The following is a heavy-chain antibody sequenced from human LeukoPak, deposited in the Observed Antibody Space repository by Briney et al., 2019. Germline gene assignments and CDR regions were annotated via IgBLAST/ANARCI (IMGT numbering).Heavy chain of an antibody. J-gene: IGHJ4*02. CDR2: IYYSGST. CDR3: ARRQGYSSGWYRGYYFDY. CDR1: GGSISSYY. V-gene: IGHV4-59*08. Sequence: PSETLSLTCTVSGGSISSYYWSWIRQPPGKGLEWIGYIYYSGSTNYNPSLKSRVTISVDTSKNQFSLKLSSVTAADTAVYYCARRQGYSSGWYRGYYFDYWGQGTLVTVSP. D-gene: IGHD6-19*01.